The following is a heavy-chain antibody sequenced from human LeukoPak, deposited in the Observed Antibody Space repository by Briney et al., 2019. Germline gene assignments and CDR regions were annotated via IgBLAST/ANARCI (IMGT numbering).Heavy chain of an antibody. V-gene: IGHV3-11*04. CDR2: ISSSGSTI. Sequence: PGGSLRLSCAASGFTFSDYYMSWIRQAPGKGLEWVSYISSSGSTIYYADSVKGRFTISRDNAKNSLYLQMNSLRAEDTAVYYCARVGEGGWPNYYYYYMDVWGKGTTVTVSS. CDR1: GFTFSDYY. D-gene: IGHD2-15*01. J-gene: IGHJ6*03. CDR3: ARVGEGGWPNYYYYYMDV.